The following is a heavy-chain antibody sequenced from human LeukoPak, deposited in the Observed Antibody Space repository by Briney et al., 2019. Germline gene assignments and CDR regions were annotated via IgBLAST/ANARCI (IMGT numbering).Heavy chain of an antibody. CDR2: IYHSGST. V-gene: IGHV4-30-2*01. CDR1: GGSISSGGYY. CDR3: ARVFGRAPPFDY. Sequence: SETLSLTCTVSGGSISSGGYYWSWIRQPPGKGLEWIGYIYHSGSTYYNPSLKSRVTISVDRSKNQFSLKLSSVTAADTAVYYCARVFGRAPPFDYWGQGTLVTVSS. D-gene: IGHD3-10*01. J-gene: IGHJ4*02.